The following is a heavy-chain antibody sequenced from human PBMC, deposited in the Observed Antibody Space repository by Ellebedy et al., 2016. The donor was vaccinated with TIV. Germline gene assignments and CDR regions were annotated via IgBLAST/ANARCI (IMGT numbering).Heavy chain of an antibody. Sequence: GESLKISCAASGFTFSSYSMNWVRQAPGKGLEWVSSISSSSSYIYYADSVKGRFTISRDNAKNSLYLQMNSLRAEDTAVYYCATSGGVYGMDVWGQGTTVTVSS. D-gene: IGHD1-26*01. CDR2: ISSSSSYI. CDR1: GFTFSSYS. J-gene: IGHJ6*02. CDR3: ATSGGVYGMDV. V-gene: IGHV3-21*01.